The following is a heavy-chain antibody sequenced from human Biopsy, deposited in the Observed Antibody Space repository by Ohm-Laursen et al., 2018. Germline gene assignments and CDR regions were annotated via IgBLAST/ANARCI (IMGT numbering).Heavy chain of an antibody. CDR2: INPSGSTT. J-gene: IGHJ4*02. CDR3: ARNTGWYGDLYYFDY. CDR1: GYSFTSYY. D-gene: IGHD6-19*01. Sequence: GASVKVSCKVSGYSFTSYYMHWVRQAPGQGLEWMGMINPSGSTTSYLQIFQGRVTMTRDTSKSTVYMELSSLRSADTAVYFCARNTGWYGDLYYFDYWGQGTLATVSS. V-gene: IGHV1-46*01.